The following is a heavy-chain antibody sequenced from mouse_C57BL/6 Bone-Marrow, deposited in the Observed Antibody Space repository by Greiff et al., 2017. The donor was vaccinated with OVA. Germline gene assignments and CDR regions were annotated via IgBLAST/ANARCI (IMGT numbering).Heavy chain of an antibody. D-gene: IGHD4-1*01. J-gene: IGHJ2*01. CDR1: GFSFNTYA. CDR2: IRSKSNNYAT. V-gene: IGHV10-1*01. Sequence: EVQLVESGGGLVQPKGSLKLSCAASGFSFNTYAMNWVRQAPGKGLEWVARIRSKSNNYATYYADSVKDRFTISRDDSESMLYLQMNNLKTEDTAMYYCVRQRNWPGYFDYWGQGTTLTVSS. CDR3: VRQRNWPGYFDY.